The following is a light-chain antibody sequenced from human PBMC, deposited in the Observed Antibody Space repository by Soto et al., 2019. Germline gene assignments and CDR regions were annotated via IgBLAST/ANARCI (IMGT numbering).Light chain of an antibody. Sequence: QLVLTQSPSASASLGASVKLTCTLSSGHSSYAIAWHQQQPEKGPRYLMKLNSDGSHSKGDGIPDRFSGYSSGAERYLTISSLRSEDEADYYCQTWGTGIEVFGGGTKLTVL. J-gene: IGLJ2*01. CDR2: LNSDGSH. V-gene: IGLV4-69*01. CDR1: SGHSSYA. CDR3: QTWGTGIEV.